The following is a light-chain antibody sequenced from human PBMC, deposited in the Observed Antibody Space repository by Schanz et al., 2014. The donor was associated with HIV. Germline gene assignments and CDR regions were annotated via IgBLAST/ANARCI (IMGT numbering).Light chain of an antibody. CDR2: EVT. Sequence: QSVLTQPPSASGSPGQSVTISCTGTSSDVGAYNYVSWYQQHPGKAPKLMIYEVTKRPSGVPDRFSGSKSGNTASLTISGLQAEDEADYYCSSYTTSSTPNYVFGPGTKLTVL. CDR1: SSDVGAYNY. V-gene: IGLV2-8*01. CDR3: SSYTTSSTPNYV. J-gene: IGLJ1*01.